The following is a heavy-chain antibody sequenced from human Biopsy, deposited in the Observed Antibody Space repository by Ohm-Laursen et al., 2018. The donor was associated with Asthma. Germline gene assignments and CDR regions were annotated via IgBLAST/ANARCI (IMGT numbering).Heavy chain of an antibody. V-gene: IGHV1-3*01. CDR1: GYTFINYA. D-gene: IGHD3-9*01. CDR3: ARTYFDFLTGQVKDVFGV. Sequence: GASVKVSCKASGYTFINYAIHWVRQAPGQRLEWMGWINAGNGNTKYSQKFQGRVSITRDTSARTAYMDLSSLRSEDTAVYYCARTYFDFLTGQVKDVFGVWGQGTMVTVSS. J-gene: IGHJ3*01. CDR2: INAGNGNT.